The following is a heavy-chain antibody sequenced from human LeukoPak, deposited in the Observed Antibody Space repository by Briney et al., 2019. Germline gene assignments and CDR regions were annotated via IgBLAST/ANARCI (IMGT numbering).Heavy chain of an antibody. D-gene: IGHD3-10*01. V-gene: IGHV1-8*01. CDR1: GYTFTSYD. Sequence: GASVKVSCKASGYTFTSYDINWVRQATGQGLEWMGWMNPNSGNTGYAQKFQGRVTMTRNTSISTAYMGLSSLRSEDTAVYYCARLSPQLLWFVDYFAYWGQGTLVTVSS. J-gene: IGHJ4*02. CDR2: MNPNSGNT. CDR3: ARLSPQLLWFVDYFAY.